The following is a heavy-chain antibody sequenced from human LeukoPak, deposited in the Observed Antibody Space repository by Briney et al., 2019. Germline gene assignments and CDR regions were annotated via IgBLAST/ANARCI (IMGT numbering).Heavy chain of an antibody. V-gene: IGHV3-23*01. J-gene: IGHJ4*02. CDR3: AKAGIVVVPASRSYFDY. CDR1: GFTFSSYA. D-gene: IGHD2-2*01. Sequence: GGSLRLSCAASGFTFSSYAMSWVRQAPGKGLEWVSAISGSGGSTYYADSVKGRFTISRDNSKNTPYLQMNSLRAEDTAVYYCAKAGIVVVPASRSYFDYWGQGTLVTVSS. CDR2: ISGSGGST.